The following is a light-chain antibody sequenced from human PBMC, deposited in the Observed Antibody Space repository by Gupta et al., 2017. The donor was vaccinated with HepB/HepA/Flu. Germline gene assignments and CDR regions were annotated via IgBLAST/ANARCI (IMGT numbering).Light chain of an antibody. CDR2: LNSDGSH. CDR1: SGHSSYA. V-gene: IGLV4-69*01. CDR3: QTWGTGGV. J-gene: IGLJ2*01. Sequence: QLVLTQSPSASASLGASVKLTCTLSSGHSSYAIAWHQQQPEKRPRYLMKLNSDGSHSKGDGIPDRFSGSSSGAERYLTISSLQAEDEADDYCQTWGTGGVFGGGTKLTVL.